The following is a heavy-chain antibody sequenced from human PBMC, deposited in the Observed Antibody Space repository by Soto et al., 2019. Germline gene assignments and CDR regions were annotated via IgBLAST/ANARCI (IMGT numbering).Heavy chain of an antibody. J-gene: IGHJ5*02. D-gene: IGHD4-17*01. CDR3: AKDLLPNTVTTCGS. CDR2: ISSDGNNK. CDR1: GFTFDSYG. V-gene: IGHV3-30*18. Sequence: QLQLVESGGGVVQPGRSLRLSCAASGFTFDSYGMHWVRQAPGKGLEWVAVISSDGNNKYYADSVKGRFTISRDNFENSLFLQMSSLRADDTAVYYCAKDLLPNTVTTCGSWSQGTLFNVSS.